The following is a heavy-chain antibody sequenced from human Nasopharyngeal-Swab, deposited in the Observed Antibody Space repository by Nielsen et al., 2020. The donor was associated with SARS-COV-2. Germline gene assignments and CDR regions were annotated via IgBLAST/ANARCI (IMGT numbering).Heavy chain of an antibody. Sequence: GGSLRLSCAASGFTFSSHSMNWVRQAPGKGPEWVSHISYNSGHINYAESVKGRFTISRDNARKSLYLQMDSLRAEDTAVYYCARLVGAYKWYFDIWGRGTLVTVSS. CDR2: ISYNSGHI. D-gene: IGHD1-26*01. CDR3: ARLVGAYKWYFDI. V-gene: IGHV3-21*01. CDR1: GFTFSSHS. J-gene: IGHJ2*01.